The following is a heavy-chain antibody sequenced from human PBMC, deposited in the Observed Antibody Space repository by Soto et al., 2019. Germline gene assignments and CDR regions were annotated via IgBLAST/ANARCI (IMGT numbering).Heavy chain of an antibody. D-gene: IGHD5-18*01. J-gene: IGHJ4*02. V-gene: IGHV1-18*01. CDR2: ISAYNGNT. CDR3: ARKGRGYSYGYLDY. CDR1: GYTFTRYG. Sequence: ASVKVSCKASGYTFTRYGISWVRKAPGQGLEWMGWISAYNGNTNYAQKLQGRVTMTTDTSTSTAYMELRSLRSDDTAVYYCARKGRGYSYGYLDYWGQGTLVTVSS.